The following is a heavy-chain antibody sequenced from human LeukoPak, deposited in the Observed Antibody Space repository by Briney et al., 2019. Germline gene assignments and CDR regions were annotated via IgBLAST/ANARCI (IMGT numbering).Heavy chain of an antibody. CDR1: GYTFTSYW. CDR3: ARLSTNYYDSSGYTYYFDY. J-gene: IGHJ4*02. V-gene: IGHV5-51*01. D-gene: IGHD3-22*01. Sequence: GESLKISCKASGYTFTSYWIGWVRQMPGKGLEWMGIIYPGVSDTRYSPSFQGQVTISADKSISTAYLQWSSLKASDTAMYYCARLSTNYYDSSGYTYYFDYWGQGTLVTVSS. CDR2: IYPGVSDT.